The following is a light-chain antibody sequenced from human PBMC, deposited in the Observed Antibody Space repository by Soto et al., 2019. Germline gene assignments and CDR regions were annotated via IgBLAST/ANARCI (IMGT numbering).Light chain of an antibody. J-gene: IGLJ1*01. V-gene: IGLV2-23*01. CDR1: SDDVGAYNS. CDR2: KGT. CDR3: CSSAPESTYV. Sequence: QSAHAQPASVSGSPGQSITISCTGTSDDVGAYNSVSWYQQLPHKAPQVILYKGTQRPSGVSSRFSGSTSGNAASLTISGLQSDDEADYFCCSSAPESTYVFGTGTKLTVL.